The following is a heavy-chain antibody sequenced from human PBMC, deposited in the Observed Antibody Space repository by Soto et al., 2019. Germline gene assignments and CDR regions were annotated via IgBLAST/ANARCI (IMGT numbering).Heavy chain of an antibody. V-gene: IGHV3-30*18. J-gene: IGHJ4*02. CDR1: GFTFSSYS. Sequence: GGSLRLSCAASGFTFSSYSMHWVRQAPGKGLEWVAVISYDGSNKYYADSVKGRFTVSRDKSKNTLYLQVNSLRAEDTAVYYCAKDKVPVVVTAPFDNWGQGTLVTVSS. CDR2: ISYDGSNK. CDR3: AKDKVPVVVTAPFDN. D-gene: IGHD2-21*02.